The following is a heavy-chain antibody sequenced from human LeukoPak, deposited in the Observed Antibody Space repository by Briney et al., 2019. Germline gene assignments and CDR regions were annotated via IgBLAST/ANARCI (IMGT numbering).Heavy chain of an antibody. CDR3: ASSHPLHTYYYGSGSSIDY. CDR1: GFTFSSYS. D-gene: IGHD3-10*01. Sequence: GGSLRLSCAASGFTFSSYSMNWVRQAPGKGLEWVSYISSSSSTIYYADSVKGRFTISRDNAKNSLYLQMNSLRAEDTAVYYCASSHPLHTYYYGSGSSIDYWGQGTLVTVSS. J-gene: IGHJ4*02. CDR2: ISSSSSTI. V-gene: IGHV3-48*04.